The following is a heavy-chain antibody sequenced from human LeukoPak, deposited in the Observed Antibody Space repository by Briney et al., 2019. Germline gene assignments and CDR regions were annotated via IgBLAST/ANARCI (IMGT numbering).Heavy chain of an antibody. D-gene: IGHD3-10*01. Sequence: PGGSLRLSCAASGFTFNSYAMTWVRQAPGKGLEWVSGINWNGGSTGYADSVKGRFTISRDNAKNSLYLQMNSLRAEDTALYYCARDDYCYGSGIRLGMDVWGQGTTVTVSS. CDR1: GFTFNSYA. V-gene: IGHV3-20*04. J-gene: IGHJ6*02. CDR2: INWNGGST. CDR3: ARDDYCYGSGIRLGMDV.